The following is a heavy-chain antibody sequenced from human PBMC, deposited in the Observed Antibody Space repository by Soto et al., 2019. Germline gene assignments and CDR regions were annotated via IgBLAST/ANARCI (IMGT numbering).Heavy chain of an antibody. J-gene: IGHJ4*02. CDR3: AIVGPGYYYDNRGYQALDN. Sequence: RKAEKVSSKDSGYRYTSYCIGWVCQMNRKGLEWMGIIYPGDSDTRYSPSFQGQVTISADKSISTAYLQWSSLKASDTAMYYCAIVGPGYYYDNRGYQALDNWGQENLLTVSS. V-gene: IGHV5-51*01. CDR1: GYRYTSYC. D-gene: IGHD3-22*01. CDR2: IYPGDSDT.